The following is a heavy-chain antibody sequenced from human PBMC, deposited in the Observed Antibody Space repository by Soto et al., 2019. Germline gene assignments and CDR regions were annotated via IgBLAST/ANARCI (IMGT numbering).Heavy chain of an antibody. J-gene: IGHJ4*02. D-gene: IGHD1-26*01. Sequence: GGSLRLSCAASGFNFSAYGMHGVRQAPGTGLELVALLSFDASKKYYADSVKSRFTISRDTSRNTLYLQMNSLRVEDTAVYYCRVGVADWGQGTXVTVSS. V-gene: IGHV3-30*03. CDR2: LSFDASKK. CDR1: GFNFSAYG. CDR3: RVGVAD.